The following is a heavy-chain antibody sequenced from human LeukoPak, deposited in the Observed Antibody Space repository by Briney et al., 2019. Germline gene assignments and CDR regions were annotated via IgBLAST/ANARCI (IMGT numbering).Heavy chain of an antibody. V-gene: IGHV3-74*01. CDR1: GFTFSSYV. Sequence: GGSLRLSCETAGFTFSSYVMHWVRRTPGKGLVWVSRINSDGSSTSYADSVKGRFTISRDNAKNTLYLQMNSLRAEDTAVYYCAKGGSYPIDYWGQGALVTVSS. J-gene: IGHJ4*02. D-gene: IGHD3-16*02. CDR3: AKGGSYPIDY. CDR2: INSDGSST.